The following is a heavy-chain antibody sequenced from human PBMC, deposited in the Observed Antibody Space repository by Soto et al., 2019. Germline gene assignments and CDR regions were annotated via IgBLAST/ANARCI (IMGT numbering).Heavy chain of an antibody. D-gene: IGHD1-1*01. Sequence: GGSLRLSCAASGFTFDDYARHWVRQVPGKCLEWVSGINWNSGSIGYVDSVKGRFAISRVNAKNSLHLQMNSLSAEDTAFYYCVKDESINCYSGHFRGWGQGT. CDR1: GFTFDDYA. V-gene: IGHV3-9*01. CDR3: VKDESINCYSGHFRG. CDR2: INWNSGSI. J-gene: IGHJ1*01.